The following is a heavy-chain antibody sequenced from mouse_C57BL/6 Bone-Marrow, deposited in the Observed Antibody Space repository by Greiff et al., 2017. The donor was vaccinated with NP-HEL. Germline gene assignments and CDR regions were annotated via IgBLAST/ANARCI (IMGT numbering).Heavy chain of an antibody. V-gene: IGHV1-81*01. CDR1: GYTFTSYG. J-gene: IGHJ4*01. CDR3: ARPGYSNYDAMDY. CDR2: IYPRSGNT. Sequence: VKLQESGAELARPGASVKLSCKASGYTFTSYGISWVKQRTGQGLEWIGEIYPRSGNTYYNEKFKGKATLTADKSSSTAYMELRSLTSEDSAVYFCARPGYSNYDAMDYWGQGTSVTVSP. D-gene: IGHD2-5*01.